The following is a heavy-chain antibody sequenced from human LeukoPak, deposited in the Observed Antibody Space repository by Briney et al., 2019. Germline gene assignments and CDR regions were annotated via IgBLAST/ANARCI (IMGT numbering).Heavy chain of an antibody. Sequence: GASVKVSCKASGYTFTGYYMHWARQAPGQGLEWMGWINPNSGGTNYAQKFQGRVTMTRDTSISTAYMELSRLRSDDTAVYYCARVSPGSSSGYFQHWGQGTLVTVSS. CDR1: GYTFTGYY. V-gene: IGHV1-2*02. J-gene: IGHJ1*01. D-gene: IGHD6-6*01. CDR2: INPNSGGT. CDR3: ARVSPGSSSGYFQH.